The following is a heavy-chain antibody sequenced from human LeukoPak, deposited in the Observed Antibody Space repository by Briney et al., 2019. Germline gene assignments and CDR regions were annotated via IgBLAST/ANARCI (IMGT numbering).Heavy chain of an antibody. CDR3: ARDSPTGPSFDY. CDR1: GFTFSSYA. CDR2: ISYDGSNK. J-gene: IGHJ4*02. D-gene: IGHD1-1*01. Sequence: PGGSLRLSCAASGFTFSSYAMHWVRQAPGKGLEWVAVISYDGSNKYYADSVKGRFTISRDNSKNTLYLQMNSLRAEDTAVYYCARDSPTGPSFDYWGQGTLVTVSS. V-gene: IGHV3-30-3*01.